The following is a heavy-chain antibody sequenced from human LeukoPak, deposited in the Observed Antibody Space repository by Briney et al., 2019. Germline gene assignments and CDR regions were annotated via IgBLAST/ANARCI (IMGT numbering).Heavy chain of an antibody. J-gene: IGHJ4*02. D-gene: IGHD3-10*01. CDR1: GGSISSYY. CDR2: IYYSGST. V-gene: IGHV4-59*01. Sequence: TPSETLSLTCTVSGGSISSYYWSWIRQPAGKGLEWIGYIYYSGSTNYNPSLKSRVTISVDTSKNQFSLKLSSVTAADTAVYYCASGAPFETYFEYWGQGTLVTVSS. CDR3: ASGAPFETYFEY.